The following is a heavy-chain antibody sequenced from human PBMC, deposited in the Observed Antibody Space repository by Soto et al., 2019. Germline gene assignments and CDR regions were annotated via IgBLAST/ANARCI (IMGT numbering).Heavy chain of an antibody. CDR3: ATMVRGVISGYYYGMDV. Sequence: QLQLQESGPGLVKPSETLSLTCTVSGGSISSSSYYWGWIRQPPGKGLEWIGSIYYSGSTYYNPSLKSRVTISVATSKYQFSLKLSSVPAADSAVYYCATMVRGVISGYYYGMDVWGRGTTVTVSS. J-gene: IGHJ6*02. D-gene: IGHD3-10*01. CDR1: GGSISSSSYY. V-gene: IGHV4-39*01. CDR2: IYYSGST.